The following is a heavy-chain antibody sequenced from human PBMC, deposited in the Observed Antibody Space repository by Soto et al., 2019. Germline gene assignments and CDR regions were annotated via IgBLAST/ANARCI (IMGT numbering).Heavy chain of an antibody. CDR3: ASPPIVATIVNYYYGMDV. D-gene: IGHD5-12*01. CDR1: GGTFSSYA. CDR2: IIPIFGTA. V-gene: IGHV1-69*12. Sequence: QVQLVQSGAEVKKPGSSVKVSCKASGGTFSSYAISWVRQAPGQGLEWMGGIIPIFGTADYAQKFHGRVTFTAXEXPXTXXLALRSLRSEATAVYYCASPPIVATIVNYYYGMDVWGQGATVTVSS. J-gene: IGHJ6*02.